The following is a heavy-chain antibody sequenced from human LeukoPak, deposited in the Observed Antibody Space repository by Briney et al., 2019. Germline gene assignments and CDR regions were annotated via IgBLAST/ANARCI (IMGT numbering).Heavy chain of an antibody. CDR2: ISDTGGRT. D-gene: IGHD3-22*01. CDR3: AKRGVVIRVILVGFHKEAYYFDS. CDR1: GITLSNYG. V-gene: IGHV3-23*01. Sequence: GGSLRLSCAVSGITLSNYGMTWVRQAPGKGLEWVAGISDTGGRTNYADSVKGRFTISRDNPKNTLYLQMNSLRAEDTAVHFCAKRGVVIRVILVGFHKEAYYFDSWGQGALVTVSS. J-gene: IGHJ4*02.